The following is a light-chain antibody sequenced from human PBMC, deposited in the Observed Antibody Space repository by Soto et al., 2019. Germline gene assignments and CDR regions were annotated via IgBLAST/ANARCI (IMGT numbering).Light chain of an antibody. CDR3: SSYTGISSLDIV. J-gene: IGLJ2*01. V-gene: IGLV2-14*01. Sequence: QSVLTQPVSVSGSPGQSITISCTGTTSDVGGYNYVSWYQQLQGNAPKLIIYEVNHRPSGISNRFSGSKSGSTASLTISRLQGEDEAHYYCSSYTGISSLDIVFGGGTKLTVL. CDR2: EVN. CDR1: TSDVGGYNY.